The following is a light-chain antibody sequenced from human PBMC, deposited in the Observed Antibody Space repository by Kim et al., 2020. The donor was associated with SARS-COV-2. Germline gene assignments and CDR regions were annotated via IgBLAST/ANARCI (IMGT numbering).Light chain of an antibody. CDR3: GTWDSSLSAGV. CDR1: SSNIGNNY. Sequence: QKVTISCSGSSSNIGNNYVSWYQQFPGTAPTLLIYDNDKRPSGIPARVSGSNSGTSATLGITGLQTGDEADYYCGTWDSSLSAGVFGGGTQLTVL. V-gene: IGLV1-51*01. CDR2: DND. J-gene: IGLJ3*02.